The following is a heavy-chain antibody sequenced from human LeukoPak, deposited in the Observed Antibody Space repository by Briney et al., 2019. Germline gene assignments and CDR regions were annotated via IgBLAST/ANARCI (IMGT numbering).Heavy chain of an antibody. CDR2: ISGSGGST. CDR1: GFTFSSYA. CDR3: ARRLWGQYWYFDL. D-gene: IGHD3-16*01. Sequence: AGGSLRLSCAASGFTFSSYAMSWVRQAPGKGLEWVAGISGSGGSTYYADSVKGRFTISRANSKNTLYLQMNSLRAEDTAVYYCARRLWGQYWYFDLWGRGTLVTVSS. V-gene: IGHV3-23*01. J-gene: IGHJ2*01.